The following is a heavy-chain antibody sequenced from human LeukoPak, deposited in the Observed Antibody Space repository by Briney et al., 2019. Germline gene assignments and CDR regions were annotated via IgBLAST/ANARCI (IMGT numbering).Heavy chain of an antibody. D-gene: IGHD2-2*01. CDR1: GFTFSSYG. J-gene: IGHJ4*02. CDR3: AKAYAATSTPRNFDY. Sequence: PGGSLRLSCAASGFTFSSYGMHWVRQAPAKGLEWVAFIRYDGSNKYYADSVKGRFTISRDNSKNTLYLQMNSLRAEDTAVYYCAKAYAATSTPRNFDYWGQGTLVTVSS. V-gene: IGHV3-30*02. CDR2: IRYDGSNK.